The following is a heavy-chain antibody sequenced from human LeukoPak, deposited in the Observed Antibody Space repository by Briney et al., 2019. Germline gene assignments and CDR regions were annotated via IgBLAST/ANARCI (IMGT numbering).Heavy chain of an antibody. J-gene: IGHJ4*02. CDR1: GFTFSSSY. D-gene: IGHD2-21*01. Sequence: GGSLRLSCAASGFTFSSSYMSWVRQAPGKGLEWVSFFYRGDSTYYAESVRGRFTISRDNSKNTLYLLMNSLIPEDTAVYYCAREVVSIPSYFDSWGQGTLVTVSS. V-gene: IGHV3-53*01. CDR3: AREVVSIPSYFDS. CDR2: FYRGDST.